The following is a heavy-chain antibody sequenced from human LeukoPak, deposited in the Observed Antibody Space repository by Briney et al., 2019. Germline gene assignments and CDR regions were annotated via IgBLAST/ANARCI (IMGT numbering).Heavy chain of an antibody. Sequence: SGGSLRLSCAASGFSFSNYGMHWVRQAPGKGLEWVALIQSDGSKTYSADSVKGRFTISRDNPRNTLHLQMDRLRPEDTAVYYCAKRYCKSATCRSDMDAWGQGTTVTVS. CDR1: GFSFSNYG. D-gene: IGHD2-15*01. V-gene: IGHV3-30*02. J-gene: IGHJ6*02. CDR3: AKRYCKSATCRSDMDA. CDR2: IQSDGSKT.